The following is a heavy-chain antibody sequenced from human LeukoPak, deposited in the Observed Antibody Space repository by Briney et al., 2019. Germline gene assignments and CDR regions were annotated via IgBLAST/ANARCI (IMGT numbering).Heavy chain of an antibody. CDR2: IYYSGST. Sequence: SETLSLTCSVSGGSISSYYWSWIQQTPGKGLEWIGYIYYSGSTSYNPSFKGRVTISVDTSTDHFSLKLRSVTAADTAMYYCASQESSYGPTFDYWGQGTLVTVSS. V-gene: IGHV4-59*01. CDR3: ASQESSYGPTFDY. D-gene: IGHD2-2*01. J-gene: IGHJ4*02. CDR1: GGSISSYY.